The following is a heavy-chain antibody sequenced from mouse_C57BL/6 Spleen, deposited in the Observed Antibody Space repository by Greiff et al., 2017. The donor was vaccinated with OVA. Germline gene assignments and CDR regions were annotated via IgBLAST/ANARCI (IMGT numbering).Heavy chain of an antibody. V-gene: IGHV1-26*01. J-gene: IGHJ4*01. CDR1: GYTFTDYY. CDR3: ARKGQLRLPSYAMDY. Sequence: VQLQQSGPELVKPGASVKISCKASGYTFTDYYMNWVKQSHGKSLEWIGAINPKNGGTSYNQKFKGKATLTVDKSSSTAYMELRSLTSEDSAVYYCARKGQLRLPSYAMDYWGQGTSVTVSS. CDR2: INPKNGGT. D-gene: IGHD3-2*02.